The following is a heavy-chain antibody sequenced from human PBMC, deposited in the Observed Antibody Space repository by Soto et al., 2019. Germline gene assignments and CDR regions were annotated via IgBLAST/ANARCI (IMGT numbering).Heavy chain of an antibody. CDR3: AREAVAGRVDFNRCDP. J-gene: IGHJ5*02. V-gene: IGHV3-21*01. D-gene: IGHD6-19*01. CDR1: GFTFSSYS. CDR2: ISSSSSYI. Sequence: EVQLVESGGGLVKPGGSLRLSCAASGFTFSSYSMNWVRQAPGKGLEWVSSISSSSSYIYYADSVKGRFTISRDNAKNALYLQMNSRRAEDTPVYYCAREAVAGRVDFNRCDPWGQGTLVTVSS.